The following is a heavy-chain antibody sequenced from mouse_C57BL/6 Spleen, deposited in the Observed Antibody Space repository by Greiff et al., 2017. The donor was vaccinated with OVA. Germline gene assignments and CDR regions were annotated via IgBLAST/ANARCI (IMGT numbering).Heavy chain of an antibody. V-gene: IGHV14-3*01. CDR2: IDPANGNT. CDR3: ARTTMIKGWFAY. D-gene: IGHD2-4*01. Sequence: LVESVAELVRPGASVKLSCTASGFNIKNTYMHWVKQRPEQGLEWIGRIDPANGNTKYAPKFQGKATITADTSANTAYLQLTSLTSEDTAIYYCARTTMIKGWFAYWGQGTLVTVSA. CDR1: GFNIKNTY. J-gene: IGHJ3*01.